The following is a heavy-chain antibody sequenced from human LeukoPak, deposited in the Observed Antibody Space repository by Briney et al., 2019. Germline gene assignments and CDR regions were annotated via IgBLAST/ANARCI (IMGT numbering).Heavy chain of an antibody. V-gene: IGHV3-23*01. CDR3: ARVPVYYYDSSGYYWGDY. CDR1: GFTFSSYA. Sequence: PGGSLRLSCAASGFTFSSYAMSWVRQAPGKGLEWVSAISGSDSSTYYADSVKGRFTISRDNSKNTLYLQMNSLRAEDTAVYYCARVPVYYYDSSGYYWGDYWGQGTLVTVSS. J-gene: IGHJ4*02. CDR2: ISGSDSST. D-gene: IGHD3-22*01.